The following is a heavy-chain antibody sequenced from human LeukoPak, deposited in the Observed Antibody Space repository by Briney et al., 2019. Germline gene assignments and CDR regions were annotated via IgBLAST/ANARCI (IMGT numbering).Heavy chain of an antibody. D-gene: IGHD2-21*02. CDR3: ARGTTALMDV. V-gene: IGHV3-21*01. Sequence: GGSLRLSCAASGFPFSSFSMNWVRQAPGKGLEWVSSISSGTSFIYYADSVKGRFTISRDNAKNSLYLQMNSLRAEDTAVYYCARGTTALMDVWGKGTTVTVSS. CDR1: GFPFSSFS. CDR2: ISSGTSFI. J-gene: IGHJ6*03.